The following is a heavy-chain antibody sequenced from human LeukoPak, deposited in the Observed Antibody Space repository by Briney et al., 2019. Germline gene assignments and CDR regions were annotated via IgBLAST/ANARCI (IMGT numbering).Heavy chain of an antibody. CDR2: INSDGNNT. Sequence: GGSLRLSCADSGFTFSSYWMHWVRQAPGKGLVWVSRINSDGNNTTYADSVKGRFTISGDNAKNMLYLQMNSLTAEDTAVYYCARDRWGNYGDYAAFDLWGQGTMVTVSS. V-gene: IGHV3-74*01. CDR3: ARDRWGNYGDYAAFDL. CDR1: GFTFSSYW. D-gene: IGHD4-17*01. J-gene: IGHJ3*01.